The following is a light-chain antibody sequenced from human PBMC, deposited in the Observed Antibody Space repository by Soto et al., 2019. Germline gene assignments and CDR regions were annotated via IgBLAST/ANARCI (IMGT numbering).Light chain of an antibody. CDR2: EVS. CDR3: QHYSGDRAT. V-gene: IGKV1-5*03. Sequence: DILLTQSPSTLSASVGDRVTISCRASQSINKWLAWYQHKPGKAPNLLIYEVSTLHSGVPSRFSGSGSGTEFPLTISLLRPDDFATYYCQHYSGDRATVGQGTKVEI. J-gene: IGKJ1*01. CDR1: QSINKW.